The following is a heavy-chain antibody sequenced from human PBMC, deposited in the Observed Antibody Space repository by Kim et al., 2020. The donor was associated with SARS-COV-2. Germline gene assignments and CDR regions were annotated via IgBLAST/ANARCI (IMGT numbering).Heavy chain of an antibody. J-gene: IGHJ6*02. Sequence: SETLSLTCTVSGGSISSYYWSWIRQPPGKGLEWIGYIYYGGSTNYNPSLKSRVTISVDTSKNQFSLKLSSVTAADTAVYYCARDQDYYYGMDVWGQGTTVTVSS. CDR1: GGSISSYY. CDR3: ARDQDYYYGMDV. V-gene: IGHV4-59*13. CDR2: IYYGGST.